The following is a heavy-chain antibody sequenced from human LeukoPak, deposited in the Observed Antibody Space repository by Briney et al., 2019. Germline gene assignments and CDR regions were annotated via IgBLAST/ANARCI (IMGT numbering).Heavy chain of an antibody. CDR1: GITLSNYG. Sequence: GGSLRLSCAVSGITLSNYGMSWVRQAPGKGLEWVAGISGSGGGTNYADSVKGRFTITRDNSKNTLYLQMNSLRAEDTAVYFCAKRGVVIRVILVGFHKEAYYFDSWGQGALVTVSS. V-gene: IGHV3-23*01. D-gene: IGHD3-22*01. J-gene: IGHJ4*02. CDR3: AKRGVVIRVILVGFHKEAYYFDS. CDR2: ISGSGGGT.